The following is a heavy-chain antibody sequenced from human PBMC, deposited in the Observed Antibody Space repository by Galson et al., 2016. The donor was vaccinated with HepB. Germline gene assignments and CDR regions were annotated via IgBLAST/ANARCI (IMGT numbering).Heavy chain of an antibody. CDR1: GFTFSSYG. CDR2: IWYDGSNK. CDR3: VKSQTHMGVSFIVDY. D-gene: IGHD3-10*01. Sequence: SLRLSCAASGFTFSSYGMNWVRQAPGKGLEWVAVIWYDGSNKYYADSVKGRLTISRDNSKNTVYLQVNSLRVEDTGLYYCVKSQTHMGVSFIVDYWGQGTLVTVSS. V-gene: IGHV3-33*06. J-gene: IGHJ4*02.